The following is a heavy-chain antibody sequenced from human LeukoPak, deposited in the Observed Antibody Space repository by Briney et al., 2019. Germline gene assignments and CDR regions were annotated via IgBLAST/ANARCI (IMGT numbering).Heavy chain of an antibody. J-gene: IGHJ6*02. Sequence: PGTSLRLSCAASGFTFTNYAMHWVRQAPGKGLEGVAVTVYDGSNKYYADSVKGRFTISRDNSKNMVYLQMNSLRAEDTAVYYCARDKGGYYGMDVWGQGTTVTVSS. CDR2: TVYDGSNK. V-gene: IGHV3-30-3*01. D-gene: IGHD2-15*01. CDR3: ARDKGGYYGMDV. CDR1: GFTFTNYA.